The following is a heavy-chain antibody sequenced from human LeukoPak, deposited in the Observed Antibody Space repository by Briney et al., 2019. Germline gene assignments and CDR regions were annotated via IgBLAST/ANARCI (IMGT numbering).Heavy chain of an antibody. CDR3: AREAVGSYYYDSNGYYYDY. CDR2: IYTSGST. Sequence: SETLSLTCTVSGGSISSSSYYWSWIRQPAGKGLEWIGRIYTSGSTNYNPSLKGRVTMSVDTSKNQFSLKLSSVTAADTAFYYCAREAVGSYYYDSNGYYYDYWGQGTLVTVSS. D-gene: IGHD3-22*01. J-gene: IGHJ4*02. V-gene: IGHV4-61*02. CDR1: GGSISSSSYY.